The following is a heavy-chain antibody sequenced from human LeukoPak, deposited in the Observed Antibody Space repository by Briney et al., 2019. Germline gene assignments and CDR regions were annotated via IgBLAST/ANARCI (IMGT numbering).Heavy chain of an antibody. CDR1: GFPFSTYT. V-gene: IGHV3-21*01. Sequence: GGSLRLSCAASGFPFSTYTMEWVRQAPGKGPEWVSSISSSSRYIYYADSVKGRFTISRDNAYNSWFLQMNSLRAEDTAVYYCARDSIWNYALDVWGQGTTVTVSS. D-gene: IGHD1-1*01. J-gene: IGHJ6*02. CDR2: ISSSSRYI. CDR3: ARDSIWNYALDV.